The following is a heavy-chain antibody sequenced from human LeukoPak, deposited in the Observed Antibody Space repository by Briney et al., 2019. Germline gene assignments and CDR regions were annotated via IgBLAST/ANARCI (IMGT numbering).Heavy chain of an antibody. J-gene: IGHJ5*02. CDR3: ARADYCSSTSCYNPPYNWFDP. Sequence: PSETLSLTCAVYGGSFSGYYWRWIRQPPGQGLEWIGEINHSGSTNYHPSLKSRVTISVDTSKNQFSLKLSSVTAADTAVYYCARADYCSSTSCYNPPYNWFDPWGQGTLVTVSS. D-gene: IGHD2-2*02. CDR2: INHSGST. CDR1: GGSFSGYY. V-gene: IGHV4-34*01.